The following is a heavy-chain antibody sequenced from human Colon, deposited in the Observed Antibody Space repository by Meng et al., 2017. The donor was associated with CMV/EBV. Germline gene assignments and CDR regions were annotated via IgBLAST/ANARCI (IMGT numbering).Heavy chain of an antibody. CDR1: GGTFSSYA. CDR2: IIPIFGTA. CDR3: ARPRGGYCSSTSCYDFDY. J-gene: IGHJ4*02. Sequence: SSVTVSCKASGGTFSSYAISWVRQAPGQGLEWMGGIIPIFGTANYAQKFQGRVTITTDESTSTAYMELSSLRSEDTDVYYCARPRGGYCSSTSCYDFDYWGKG. V-gene: IGHV1-69*05. D-gene: IGHD2-2*01.